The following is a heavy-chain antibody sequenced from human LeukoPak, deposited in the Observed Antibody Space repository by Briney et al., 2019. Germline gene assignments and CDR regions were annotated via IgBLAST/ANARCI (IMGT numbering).Heavy chain of an antibody. CDR1: GGSISSYY. D-gene: IGHD3-22*01. Sequence: SETLSLTCTVSGGSISSYYWSWIRQPPGKGLEWIGYIYYSGSTNYNPSLKSRVTISVDTSKNQFSLKLSSVTAADTAVYYCARDGSGQGDHYDSSGSLLAFDIWGQGTMVTVSS. CDR3: ARDGSGQGDHYDSSGSLLAFDI. V-gene: IGHV4-59*01. J-gene: IGHJ3*02. CDR2: IYYSGST.